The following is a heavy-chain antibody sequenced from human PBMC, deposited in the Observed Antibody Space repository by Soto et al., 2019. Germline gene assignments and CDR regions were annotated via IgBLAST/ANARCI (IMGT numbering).Heavy chain of an antibody. Sequence: GASVKVSCKASGGTFSSYAISWVRQAPGQGLGWMGVIIPIFGTANYAQKFQGRVTITADKSTSTAYIELSSLRSEDTAVYYCARVRYCSSTSCYGSGWFDPWGQGTLVTVSS. CDR1: GGTFSSYA. V-gene: IGHV1-69*06. CDR2: IIPIFGTA. CDR3: ARVRYCSSTSCYGSGWFDP. D-gene: IGHD2-2*01. J-gene: IGHJ5*02.